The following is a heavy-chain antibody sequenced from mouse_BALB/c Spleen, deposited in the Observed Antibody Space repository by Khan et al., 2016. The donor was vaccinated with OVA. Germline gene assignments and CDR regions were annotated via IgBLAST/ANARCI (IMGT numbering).Heavy chain of an antibody. V-gene: IGHV1-20*02. CDR3: ARIYGSAFDY. CDR2: INPHFGET. J-gene: IGHJ2*01. Sequence: EVQLQQSGPELVKPGASVKISCKASGYSFTGYFMHWVMQSHGKSLEWIGRINPHFGETFYNQKFVGKATLTVDESSSTAHMALRSLASEDSAVYYCARIYGSAFDYWGQGTTLTVSS. CDR1: GYSFTGYF. D-gene: IGHD1-1*01.